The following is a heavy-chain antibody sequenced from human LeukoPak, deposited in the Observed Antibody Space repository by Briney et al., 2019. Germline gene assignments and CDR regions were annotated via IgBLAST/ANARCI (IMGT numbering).Heavy chain of an antibody. CDR2: ISSNGGST. V-gene: IGHV3-64*01. Sequence: GGSLRLSCAASGFTFSSYAMHWVRQAPGKGLEYVSAISSNGGSTYYANSVKGRFTISRDNSKNTLYLQMNSLRAEDTAVYYCAKDRDTAMVTWVYFDYWGQGTLVTVSS. D-gene: IGHD5-18*01. J-gene: IGHJ4*02. CDR3: AKDRDTAMVTWVYFDY. CDR1: GFTFSSYA.